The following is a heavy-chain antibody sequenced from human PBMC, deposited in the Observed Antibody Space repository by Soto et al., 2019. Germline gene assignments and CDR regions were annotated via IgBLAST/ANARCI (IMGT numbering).Heavy chain of an antibody. Sequence: QVQVVQSGVEVRRPGSSVKVSCKASGDTFKNCVISWGRQAPGQGLEGIGGIIPLFGTTDFAQRVQGRLTITTDESTTIADMERSRLRSEGTATYYCAAELGFGKLSVVWGQGTAVIVSS. CDR2: IIPLFGTT. D-gene: IGHD3-10*01. J-gene: IGHJ6*02. V-gene: IGHV1-69*01. CDR1: GDTFKNCV. CDR3: AAELGFGKLSVV.